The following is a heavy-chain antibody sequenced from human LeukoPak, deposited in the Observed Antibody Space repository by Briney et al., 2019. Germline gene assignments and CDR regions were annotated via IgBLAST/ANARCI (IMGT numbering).Heavy chain of an antibody. V-gene: IGHV1-2*02. J-gene: IGHJ4*02. CDR2: INPNSGGT. CDR1: GYIFSRYG. CDR3: ARDRGYYDSSGFGY. D-gene: IGHD3-22*01. Sequence: ASVKVSCKASGYIFSRYGISWVRQAPGQGLEWMGWINPNSGGTNYAQKFQGRVTMTRDTSISTAYMELSRLRSDDTAVYYCARDRGYYDSSGFGYWGQGTLVTVSS.